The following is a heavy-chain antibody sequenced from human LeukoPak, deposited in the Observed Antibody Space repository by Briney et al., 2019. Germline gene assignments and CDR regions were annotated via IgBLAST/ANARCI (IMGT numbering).Heavy chain of an antibody. Sequence: SGTLSLTCAVYGVSLSDSYWSWIRQPPGKGLEWIGEINHSGSTNYNPSLQSRVTISVDTAKNQFSLKLSSVTAADTAVYYCARGPHGWGWFDPWGQGTLVPVSS. D-gene: IGHD1-26*01. CDR2: INHSGST. CDR1: GVSLSDSY. V-gene: IGHV4-34*01. CDR3: ARGPHGWGWFDP. J-gene: IGHJ5*02.